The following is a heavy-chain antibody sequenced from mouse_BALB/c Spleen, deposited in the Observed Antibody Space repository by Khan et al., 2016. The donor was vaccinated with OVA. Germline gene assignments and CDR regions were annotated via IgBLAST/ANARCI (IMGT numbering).Heavy chain of an antibody. V-gene: IGHV2-2*01. D-gene: IGHD2-12*01. J-gene: IGHJ3*01. CDR3: ARHSYRYDFTY. CDR2: IWSGGST. Sequence: VELVESGPGLVQPSQSLSITCTVSGFSLTTYGIYWVRQSPGKGLEWLGAIWSGGSTVYNAPFISRLSISQDNSKSQVFFKMNRLQADDTAIYYCARHSYRYDFTYWGQGTLVTVSA. CDR1: GFSLTTYG.